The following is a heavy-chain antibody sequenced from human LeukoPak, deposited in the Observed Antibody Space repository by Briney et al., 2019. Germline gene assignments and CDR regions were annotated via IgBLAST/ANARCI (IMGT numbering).Heavy chain of an antibody. CDR1: GYTFTSYG. CDR3: ARDLHDILTGYQEYYFDY. J-gene: IGHJ4*02. V-gene: IGHV1-2*02. D-gene: IGHD3-9*01. CDR2: INPNSGGT. Sequence: ASVKVSCKASGYTFTSYGISWVRQAPGQGLEWMGWINPNSGGTNYAQKFQGRVTMTRDTSISTAYMGLSRLRSDDTAVYYCARDLHDILTGYQEYYFDYWGQGTLVTVSS.